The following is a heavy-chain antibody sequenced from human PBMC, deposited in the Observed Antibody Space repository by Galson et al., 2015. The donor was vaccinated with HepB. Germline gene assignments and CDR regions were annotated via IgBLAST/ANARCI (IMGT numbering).Heavy chain of an antibody. Sequence: SVKVSCKASGYTFTSYAMHWVRQAPGQRLEWMGWINAGNGNTKYSQKFQGRVTITRDTSASTAYMELSSLRSEDTAVYYCAREEVVAASWVDGMDVWGQGTTVTVSS. CDR3: AREEVVAASWVDGMDV. CDR1: GYTFTSYA. V-gene: IGHV1-3*01. J-gene: IGHJ6*02. CDR2: INAGNGNT. D-gene: IGHD2-15*01.